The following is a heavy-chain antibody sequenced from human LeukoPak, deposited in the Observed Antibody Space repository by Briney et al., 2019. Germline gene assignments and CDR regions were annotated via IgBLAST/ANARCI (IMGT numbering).Heavy chain of an antibody. J-gene: IGHJ3*02. Sequence: GGSLRLSCAASGFTFSSYSMNWVRQAPGKGLEWVSSISSSSSTIDYADSVKGRFSISRDNAKNSLYLQMKSLRDEDTAVYYCAREDGGKADIWGQGTMVTVSS. V-gene: IGHV3-48*02. CDR3: AREDGGKADI. CDR2: ISSSSSTI. CDR1: GFTFSSYS. D-gene: IGHD4-23*01.